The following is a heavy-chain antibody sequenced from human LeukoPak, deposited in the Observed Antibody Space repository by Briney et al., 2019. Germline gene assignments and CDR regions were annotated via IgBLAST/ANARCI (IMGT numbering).Heavy chain of an antibody. V-gene: IGHV4-34*01. CDR2: ISASGNT. CDR1: GGSFTIYS. J-gene: IGHJ5*02. D-gene: IGHD6-6*01. Sequence: PSETLSLTCAVYGGSFTIYSWTWIRQPPGKSLEWVGEISASGNTQYNPSLKSRVTISVDTSKNQFSLKLSSVTAADTAVYYCARGARLRWFDPWGQGTLVTVSS. CDR3: ARGARLRWFDP.